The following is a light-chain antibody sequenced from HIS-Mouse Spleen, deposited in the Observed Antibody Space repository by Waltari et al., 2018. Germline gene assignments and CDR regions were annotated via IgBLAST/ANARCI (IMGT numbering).Light chain of an antibody. CDR1: ALPKKY. J-gene: IGLJ2*01. Sequence: SYELIQPPSVSVSPGQTARITCSGDALPKKYAYWYQQKSGQAPVLVIDEDSKRPSGIPGRFSGSSSGTMATLTISGAQVEDEADYYCYSTDSSGNHRVFGGGTKLTVL. CDR3: YSTDSSGNHRV. CDR2: EDS. V-gene: IGLV3-10*01.